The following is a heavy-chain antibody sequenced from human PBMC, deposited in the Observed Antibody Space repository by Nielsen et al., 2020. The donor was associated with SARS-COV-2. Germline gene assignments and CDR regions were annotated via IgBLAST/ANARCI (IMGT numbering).Heavy chain of an antibody. CDR1: GFTFSSYE. D-gene: IGHD3-10*01. CDR2: ISSRGTTR. CDR3: AREGLQLPRGVPQDDF. J-gene: IGHJ4*02. Sequence: GGSLRLSCAASGFTFSSYEMNWVRQAPGKGLEWLSYISSRGTTRYYADSVKGRFTISRDNLKDSLFLQMDSLRAEDTGVYYCAREGLQLPRGVPQDDFWGQGTLVIVSS. V-gene: IGHV3-48*03.